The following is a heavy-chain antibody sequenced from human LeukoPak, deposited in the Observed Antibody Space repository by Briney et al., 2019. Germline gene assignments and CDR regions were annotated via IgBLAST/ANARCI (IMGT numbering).Heavy chain of an antibody. D-gene: IGHD2-2*02. CDR1: GFTFSSFG. CDR3: ARSAPATAITDY. V-gene: IGHV3-33*01. J-gene: IGHJ4*02. Sequence: GGSLRLSCAASGFTFSSFGMHWVRQAPGEGLERVAIIWNDGSNKYYADSVKGRFTISRDNSKNTLSLQMNSLRAEDTAVYYCARSAPATAITDYWGQGTLVTVSS. CDR2: IWNDGSNK.